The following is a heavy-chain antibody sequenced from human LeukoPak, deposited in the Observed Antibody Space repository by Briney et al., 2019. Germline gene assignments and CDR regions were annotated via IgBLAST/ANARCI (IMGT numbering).Heavy chain of an antibody. CDR2: FNHGGNT. CDR1: DDSAYSTGFY. CDR3: ATDRDLRWFYF. V-gene: IGHV4-39*07. J-gene: IGHJ4*02. Sequence: PSETLSLTCIVSDDSAYSTGFYWGWIRQPPGKGLEWTGSFNHGGNTYYNPSLKSRVTISGDTSKKQFSLKLNSVTAADTAVYYCATDRDLRWFYFWGQGTLVSVSS. D-gene: IGHD2-21*01.